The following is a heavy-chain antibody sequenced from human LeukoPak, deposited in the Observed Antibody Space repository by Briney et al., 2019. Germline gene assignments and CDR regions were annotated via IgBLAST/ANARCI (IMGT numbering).Heavy chain of an antibody. CDR2: IKEDGGEI. CDR3: AKLWSGYSSADY. J-gene: IGHJ4*02. V-gene: IGHV3-7*03. D-gene: IGHD3-3*01. Sequence: GGSLRLSCAASGFTFSSYWMSWVRQAPGKGLEWVANIKEDGGEIHFVDSMKGRFTISRDNAKNSLYLQMNSLRAEDTAVYYCAKLWSGYSSADYWGQGTLVTVSS. CDR1: GFTFSSYW.